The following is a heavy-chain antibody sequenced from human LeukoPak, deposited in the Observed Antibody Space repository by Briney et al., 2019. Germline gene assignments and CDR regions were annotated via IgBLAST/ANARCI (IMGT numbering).Heavy chain of an antibody. D-gene: IGHD6-13*01. CDR2: ISSSSSYI. Sequence: GGSLRLSCAASGFTFSSYSMNWVRQAPGKGLGWVSSISSSSSYIYYADSVKGRFTISRDNAKNSLYPQMNSLRAEDTAVYYCASSSSWYLGSWFDPWGQGTLVTVSS. J-gene: IGHJ5*02. CDR1: GFTFSSYS. V-gene: IGHV3-21*01. CDR3: ASSSSWYLGSWFDP.